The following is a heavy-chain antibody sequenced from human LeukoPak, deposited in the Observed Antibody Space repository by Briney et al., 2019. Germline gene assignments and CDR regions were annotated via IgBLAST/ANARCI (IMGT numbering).Heavy chain of an antibody. CDR2: IKQDGSEK. V-gene: IGHV3-7*01. CDR1: GFTVSSND. D-gene: IGHD3-22*01. Sequence: GGSLRLSCAASGFTVSSNDMSWVRQVPGKGLEWVANIKQDGSEKYYVDSVKGRFTISRDNAKNSLYLQMNSLRPDDTAVYYCARAPGTMIVVDYWGQGTLVTVSS. J-gene: IGHJ4*02. CDR3: ARAPGTMIVVDY.